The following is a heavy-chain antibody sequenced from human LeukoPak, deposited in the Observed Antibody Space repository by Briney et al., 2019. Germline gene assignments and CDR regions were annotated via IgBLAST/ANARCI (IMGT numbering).Heavy chain of an antibody. D-gene: IGHD3-10*01. V-gene: IGHV4-28*06. Sequence: SDTLSLTCAVSGYSISSSNWWGWIRQPPGKGLEWIGYIYYSGSTNYNPSLKSRVTMSVDTSKNQFSLKLSSVTALDTAVYYCARDPGQALMGRAFDIWGQGTMVTVSS. CDR3: ARDPGQALMGRAFDI. J-gene: IGHJ3*02. CDR2: IYYSGST. CDR1: GYSISSSNW.